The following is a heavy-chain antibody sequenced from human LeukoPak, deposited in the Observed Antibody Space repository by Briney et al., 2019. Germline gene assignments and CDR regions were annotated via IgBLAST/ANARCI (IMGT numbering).Heavy chain of an antibody. CDR1: GFTFSSYS. CDR3: ARDQGTETYYYYGVDV. J-gene: IGHJ6*02. CDR2: ISTGSSYV. V-gene: IGHV3-21*01. Sequence: GGSLRLSRAASGFTFSSYSMNWVRQAPGKGLEWVSSISTGSSYVYYADSAKGRFTISRDNAKNSLYLQMNSLRVEDTAVYYCARDQGTETYYYYGVDVWGQGTTVTVSS.